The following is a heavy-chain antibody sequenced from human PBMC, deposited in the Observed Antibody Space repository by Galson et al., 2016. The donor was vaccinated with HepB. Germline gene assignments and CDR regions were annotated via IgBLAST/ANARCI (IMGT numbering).Heavy chain of an antibody. CDR3: ARDKLRFLGWLYSELGNYYYYYGMDV. CDR2: IWYDGSNT. V-gene: IGHV3-33*01. J-gene: IGHJ6*02. Sequence: SLRLSCATSGFTFTSYGMHWVRQAPGKGLEWVAVIWYDGSNTFYGDSVKGRFIISRDVPKRTVFLQMNSLRADDTAVYYCARDKLRFLGWLYSELGNYYYYYGMDVWGQGTTVTVSS. D-gene: IGHD3-3*01. CDR1: GFTFTSYG.